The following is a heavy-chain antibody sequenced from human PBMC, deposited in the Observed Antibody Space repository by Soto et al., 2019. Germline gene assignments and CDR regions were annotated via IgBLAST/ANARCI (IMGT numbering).Heavy chain of an antibody. CDR3: VAGQYFFDS. CDR1: GFSFSSYG. J-gene: IGHJ4*02. Sequence: QVQLVESGGGVVQPGRSLRLSCAASGFSFSSYGMQWVRQAPGKGLEWVAVISYDGSNKYYAASVKERFTIPRDNSKNPLSLQMNSLSADDTAVYYCVAGQYFFDSCGQGTSVTVSS. D-gene: IGHD6-19*01. V-gene: IGHV3-30*03. CDR2: ISYDGSNK.